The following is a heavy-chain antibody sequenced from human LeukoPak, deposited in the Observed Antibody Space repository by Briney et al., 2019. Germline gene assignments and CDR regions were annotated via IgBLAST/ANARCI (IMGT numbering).Heavy chain of an antibody. V-gene: IGHV3-23*01. CDR1: GFTFSSYA. J-gene: IGHJ4*02. Sequence: GGSLRLSCAASGFTFSSYAMSWVRQAPGKGLEWFSAISGGGDGTYYADSVKGRFTISRDNSKNTLCLQMNSLRAEDTAVYYCASHFPFFDYWGQGTLVTVSS. D-gene: IGHD3-3*02. CDR2: ISGGGDGT. CDR3: ASHFPFFDY.